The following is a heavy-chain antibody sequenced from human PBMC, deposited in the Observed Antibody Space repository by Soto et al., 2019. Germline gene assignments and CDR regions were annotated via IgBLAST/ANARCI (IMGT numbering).Heavy chain of an antibody. CDR3: ASGIGETERLAGWFVP. Sequence: QLQLQESGPGLVKPSCTMSLTCAVSGVSISSSNWGRAVSLPPGKGPEWVGEIYHRGSTNYTPSLMSRATLSVDKSKDHFSLNLGSVAVAATAAYYCASGIGETERLAGWFVPCCAGALVSVSS. V-gene: IGHV4-4*02. D-gene: IGHD2-21*01. CDR1: GVSISSSNW. CDR2: IYHRGST. J-gene: IGHJ5*02.